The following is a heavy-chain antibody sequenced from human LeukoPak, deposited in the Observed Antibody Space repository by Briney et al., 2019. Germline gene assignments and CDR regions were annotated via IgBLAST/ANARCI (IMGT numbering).Heavy chain of an antibody. CDR3: AREGTARDAFDI. CDR1: GFTFSYYA. J-gene: IGHJ3*02. CDR2: ISSDGSDK. V-gene: IGHV3-30-3*01. Sequence: GGSLRLSCAASGFTFSYYAMHWVRQASGKGLEWVAFISSDGSDKYYADSMKGRFTISRDNSKNTLYLQMTSLRGEDTAMYYCAREGTARDAFDIWGQGTMVTVSS. D-gene: IGHD2-21*02.